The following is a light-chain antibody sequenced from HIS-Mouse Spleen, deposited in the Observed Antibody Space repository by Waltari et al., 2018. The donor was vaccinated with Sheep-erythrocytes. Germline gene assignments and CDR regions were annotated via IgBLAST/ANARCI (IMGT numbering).Light chain of an antibody. CDR3: CSYAGSSTPWV. Sequence: QSALTQPASVSGSPGPSITISCPGTSSDVGRYNIVAWYQQHPGKAPKLMIYEGSKRPSGVSNRFSGSKSGNTASLTISGLQAEDEADYYCCSYAGSSTPWVFGGGTKLTVL. V-gene: IGLV2-23*01. CDR1: SSDVGRYNI. J-gene: IGLJ3*02. CDR2: EGS.